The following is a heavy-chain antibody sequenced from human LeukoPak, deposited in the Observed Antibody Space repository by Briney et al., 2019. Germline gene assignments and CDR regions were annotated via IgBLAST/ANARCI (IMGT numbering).Heavy chain of an antibody. CDR1: GFTSRSYS. CDR2: ISSSSSYI. Sequence: GGSLRLSCAASGFTSRSYSMNWVRQAPGKGLEWVSSISSSSSYIYYADSVKGRFTISRDNAKNSLYLQMNSLRAEDTAVYYCARDKYGDYVIDYWGQGTLVTVSS. J-gene: IGHJ4*02. CDR3: ARDKYGDYVIDY. V-gene: IGHV3-21*01. D-gene: IGHD4-17*01.